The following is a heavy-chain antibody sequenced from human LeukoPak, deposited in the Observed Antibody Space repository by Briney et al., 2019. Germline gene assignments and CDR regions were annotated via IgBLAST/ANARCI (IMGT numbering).Heavy chain of an antibody. V-gene: IGHV3-15*07. D-gene: IGHD3-9*01. CDR3: TTDHTYCDILTGYR. CDR2: IKSKTDGGTT. Sequence: PGVSLRLSCAASGFTFSNAWMNWVRQAPGKGLEWVGRIKSKTDGGTTDYAAPVKGRFTISRDDSKNTLYLQMNSLKTEDTAVYYCTTDHTYCDILTGYRWGQGTLVTVSS. J-gene: IGHJ5*02. CDR1: GFTFSNAW.